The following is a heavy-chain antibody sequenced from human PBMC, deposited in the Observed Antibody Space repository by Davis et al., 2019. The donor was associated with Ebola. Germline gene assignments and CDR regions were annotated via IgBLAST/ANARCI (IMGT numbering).Heavy chain of an antibody. V-gene: IGHV3-21*01. CDR1: GFTFSSYS. Sequence: GESLKISCAASGFTFSSYSMNWVRQAPGKGLEWVSSISSSSSYIYYADSVKGRFTISRDNAKNSLYLQMNSLRAEDTAVYYCARTYDSSGYQPSDAFDIWGQGTMVTVSS. D-gene: IGHD3-22*01. CDR3: ARTYDSSGYQPSDAFDI. J-gene: IGHJ3*02. CDR2: ISSSSSYI.